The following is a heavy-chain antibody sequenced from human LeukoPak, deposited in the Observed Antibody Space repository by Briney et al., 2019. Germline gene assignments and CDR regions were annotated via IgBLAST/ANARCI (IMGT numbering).Heavy chain of an antibody. CDR2: IIPIFGTA. J-gene: IGHJ4*02. CDR3: ARDGPYDSSGYPHSFDY. V-gene: IGHV1-69*13. Sequence: GASVKVSCKASGGTFSSYAISWVRQAPGQGLEWMGGIIPIFGTANYAQKFQGRVTITADESTSTAYMELSSLRSEDTAVYYCARDGPYDSSGYPHSFDYWGQGTLVTVSS. D-gene: IGHD3-22*01. CDR1: GGTFSSYA.